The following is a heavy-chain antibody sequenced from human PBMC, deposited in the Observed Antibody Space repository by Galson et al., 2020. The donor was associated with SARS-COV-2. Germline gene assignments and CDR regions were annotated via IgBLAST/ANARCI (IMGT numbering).Heavy chain of an antibody. CDR1: GFTFSSYS. CDR2: ISSSSSYT. D-gene: IGHD4-17*01. V-gene: IGHV3-21*06. CDR3: ARDLTVTAY. J-gene: IGHJ4*02. Sequence: GGSLRLSCAASGFTFSSYSMNWVRQAPGKGLEWVSSISSSSSYTYYADSVKGRFTISRDNAKNSLYLQMNSLRAEDTAVYYCARDLTVTAYWGQGTLVTVSS.